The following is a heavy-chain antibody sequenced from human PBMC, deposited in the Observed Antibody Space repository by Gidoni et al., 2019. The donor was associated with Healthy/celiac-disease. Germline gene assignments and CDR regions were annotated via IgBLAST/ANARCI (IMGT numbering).Heavy chain of an antibody. J-gene: IGHJ4*02. CDR2: ISWNSGSI. V-gene: IGHV3-9*01. Sequence: EVQLLASGGGLVQTGRSLRLSCAASGFTFDDYAMHWVRQAPGKGLEWVSGISWNSGSIGYADSVKGRFTISRDNAKNSLYLQMNSLRAEDTALYYCAKARLVRGVIDYWGQGTLVTVSS. CDR3: AKARLVRGVIDY. D-gene: IGHD3-10*01. CDR1: GFTFDDYA.